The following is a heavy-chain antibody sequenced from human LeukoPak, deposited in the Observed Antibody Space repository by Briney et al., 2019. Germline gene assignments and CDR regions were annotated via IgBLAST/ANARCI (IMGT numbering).Heavy chain of an antibody. J-gene: IGHJ5*02. CDR1: GGSISSSSYY. CDR3: AGDPTVELLFHRWFDR. V-gene: IGHV4-39*07. CDR2: IYYSGST. Sequence: SETLFLTCTVSGGSISSSSYYWGWIRQPPGKGLEWIGSIYYSGSTYYNPSLKSRVTISVDTSKNQFSLKLSSVTAADTAVYYCAGDPTVELLFHRWFDRWGQGTLVTVSS. D-gene: IGHD2-21*02.